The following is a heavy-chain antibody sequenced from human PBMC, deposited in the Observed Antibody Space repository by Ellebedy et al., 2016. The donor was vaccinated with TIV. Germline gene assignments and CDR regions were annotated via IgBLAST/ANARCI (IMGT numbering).Heavy chain of an antibody. Sequence: GESLKISCAASGFLFSTSGMHWVRQAPGKGLEWVAVISYDGNNTYYGDSVKGRFTISRDNFKNTLSLQMNGLRPEDTDVFYCARGAYYFDSAGYSRNWYFDLWGRGTLVTVSS. V-gene: IGHV3-30*03. CDR3: ARGAYYFDSAGYSRNWYFDL. J-gene: IGHJ2*01. D-gene: IGHD3-22*01. CDR2: ISYDGNNT. CDR1: GFLFSTSG.